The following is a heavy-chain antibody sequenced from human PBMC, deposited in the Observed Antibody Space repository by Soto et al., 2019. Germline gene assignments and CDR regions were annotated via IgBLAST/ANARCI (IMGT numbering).Heavy chain of an antibody. D-gene: IGHD5-18*01. J-gene: IGHJ3*02. CDR3: ARAVLGYSYGYWGAFDI. CDR1: GGSISSYY. V-gene: IGHV4-4*07. Sequence: PSETLSLTCTVSGGSISSYYWSWIRQPAGQGLEWIGRIYSSGSTNYNPSLTSRVTMSVDTSKKQCSLKLSSVTGADSAVYYCARAVLGYSYGYWGAFDIWGQGTMVTVSS. CDR2: IYSSGST.